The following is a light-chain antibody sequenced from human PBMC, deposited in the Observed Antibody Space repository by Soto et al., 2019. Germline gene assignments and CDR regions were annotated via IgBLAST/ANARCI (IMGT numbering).Light chain of an antibody. CDR1: QNIGSW. J-gene: IGKJ1*01. CDR3: QQYNKWPPET. Sequence: DIQMTQYPSTLSASVGDRVTITCRASQNIGSWLAWYQQKPGKAPKVLIYDVSNLETGVPSRFSGSGSGTEFTLTISSLQSEDFAVYYCQQYNKWPPETFGQGTKVDI. V-gene: IGKV1-5*01. CDR2: DVS.